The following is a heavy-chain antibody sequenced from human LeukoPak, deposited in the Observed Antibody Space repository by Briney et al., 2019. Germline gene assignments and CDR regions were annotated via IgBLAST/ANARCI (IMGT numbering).Heavy chain of an antibody. CDR2: ISDSGGST. CDR1: EFTFSNYD. V-gene: IGHV3-23*01. CDR3: AKDLSRAVAADWFDP. J-gene: IGHJ5*02. Sequence: GGSLRLSCAASEFTFSNYDMSWVRQAPGKGLEWVPSISDSGGSTYYADSVKGRFTISRDNSKNTLYLQMTNLRAADTAVYYCAKDLSRAVAADWFDPWDQGSLVTVSS. D-gene: IGHD6-19*01.